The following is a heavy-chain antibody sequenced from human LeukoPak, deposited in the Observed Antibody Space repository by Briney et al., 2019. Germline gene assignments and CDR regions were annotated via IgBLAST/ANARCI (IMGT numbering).Heavy chain of an antibody. CDR1: GGSITSSSYY. V-gene: IGHV4-39*07. CDR3: ARDLGYGPHLDY. Sequence: SETLSLTCTVSGGSITSSSYYWGWIRQPPGKGLEWIGTISYSGGTYYNPSLKSRVTISVDTSKNQFSLKLSSVTAADTAVYYCARDLGYGPHLDYWGQGTLVTVSS. CDR2: ISYSGGT. D-gene: IGHD5-12*01. J-gene: IGHJ4*02.